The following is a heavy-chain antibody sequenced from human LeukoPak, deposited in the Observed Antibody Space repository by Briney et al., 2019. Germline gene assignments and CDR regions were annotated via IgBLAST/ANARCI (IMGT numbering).Heavy chain of an antibody. V-gene: IGHV3-7*03. D-gene: IGHD2-21*01. CDR1: GFIFSTYW. CDR2: IKQDGSEK. CDR3: AKDSSRGYSIRAVDAFDI. Sequence: GGSLRLSCAASGFIFSTYWMSWVRQAPGKGLECVANIKQDGSEKYYVDSVKGRFTISRDNAKNSLYLQMNSLRAEDTAVYYCAKDSSRGYSIRAVDAFDIWGQGTMVTVSS. J-gene: IGHJ3*02.